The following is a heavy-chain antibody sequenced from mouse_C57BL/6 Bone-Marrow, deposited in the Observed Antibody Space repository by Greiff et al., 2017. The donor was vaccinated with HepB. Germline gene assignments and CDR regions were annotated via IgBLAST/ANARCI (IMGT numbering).Heavy chain of an antibody. CDR1: GFTFSSYA. D-gene: IGHD3-2*02. Sequence: EVHLVESGEGLVKPGGSLKLSCAASGFTFSSYAMSWVRQTPEKRLEWVAYISSGGDYIYYADTVKGRFTITRDNARNTLYLQMSSLKSEDTAMYYCRRGHRQRRLREFAYWGQGTLVTVSA. V-gene: IGHV5-9-1*02. J-gene: IGHJ3*01. CDR3: RRGHRQRRLREFAY. CDR2: ISSGGDYI.